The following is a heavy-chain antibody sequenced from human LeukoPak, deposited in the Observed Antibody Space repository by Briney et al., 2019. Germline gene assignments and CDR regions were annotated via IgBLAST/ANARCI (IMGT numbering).Heavy chain of an antibody. J-gene: IGHJ3*02. D-gene: IGHD6-19*01. V-gene: IGHV3-48*04. CDR1: GFVFSSFS. CDR2: ITSSGSAV. CDR3: AKVLYSSGWSHAFDI. Sequence: PGGSLRLSCAASGFVFSSFSMNWVRQAPGKGLEWVSYITSSGSAVSYVDSVKGRFTISRDNAKNSLYLQMNSLRAEDTALYYCAKVLYSSGWSHAFDIWGQGTMVTVSS.